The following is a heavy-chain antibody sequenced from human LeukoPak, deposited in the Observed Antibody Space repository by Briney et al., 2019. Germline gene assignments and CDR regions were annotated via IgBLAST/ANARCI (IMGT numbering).Heavy chain of an antibody. D-gene: IGHD2-15*01. CDR1: GFTVSNAW. J-gene: IGHJ4*02. CDR3: TTGVVVVAATPAFDY. Sequence: GGSLRLSCAASGFTVSNAWMNWVRQAPGKGLEWVGRIKSKTDGGTTDYAAPVKGRFTISRDDSKNTLYLQMNSLKTEDTAVYYCTTGVVVVAATPAFDYWGQGTLVTVSS. CDR2: IKSKTDGGTT. V-gene: IGHV3-15*07.